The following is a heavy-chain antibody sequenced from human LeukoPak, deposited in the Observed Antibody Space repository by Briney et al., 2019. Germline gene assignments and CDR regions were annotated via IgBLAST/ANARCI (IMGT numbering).Heavy chain of an antibody. V-gene: IGHV3-11*01. CDR2: ISSSGSTI. CDR3: ARDSGYYSSSSGFYSYYYYMDV. CDR1: GFTFSDYY. J-gene: IGHJ6*03. D-gene: IGHD6-6*01. Sequence: GGSLRLSCAASGFTFSDYYMSWVRQAPGKVLEWVSYISSSGSTIYYADSVKGRFTISRDNAKNSLYLQMNSLRAEDTAVYYCARDSGYYSSSSGFYSYYYYMDVWGKGTTVTVSS.